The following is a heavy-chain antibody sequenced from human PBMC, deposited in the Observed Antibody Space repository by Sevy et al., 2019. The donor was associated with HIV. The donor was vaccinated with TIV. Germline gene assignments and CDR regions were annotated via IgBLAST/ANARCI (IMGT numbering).Heavy chain of an antibody. V-gene: IGHV4-59*01. CDR2: IYYSGST. CDR1: GGSISSYY. CDR3: ARDMLGYCSSTSCYAEGYFDY. Sequence: SETLSLTCTVSGGSISSYYWSWIRQPPGKGLEWIGYIYYSGSTNYNPSHKSRVTISVDTSKNQFSLKLSSVTAADTAVYYCARDMLGYCSSTSCYAEGYFDYWGQGTLVTVSS. D-gene: IGHD2-2*01. J-gene: IGHJ4*02.